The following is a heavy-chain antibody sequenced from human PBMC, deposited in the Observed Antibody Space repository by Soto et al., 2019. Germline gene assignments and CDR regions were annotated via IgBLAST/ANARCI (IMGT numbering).Heavy chain of an antibody. CDR3: ARVIPEVALNGYFDY. CDR1: GFTVSSNY. Sequence: EVQLVESGGGLVQPGGSLRLSCAASGFTVSSNYMSWVRQAPGKGLEWVSVIYGCGSTYYADSVKGRFTISGDNSKNTLYLQMNSLRAEDTAVYYCARVIPEVALNGYFDYWGQGTLVTVSS. CDR2: IYGCGST. J-gene: IGHJ4*02. D-gene: IGHD5-12*01. V-gene: IGHV3-66*01.